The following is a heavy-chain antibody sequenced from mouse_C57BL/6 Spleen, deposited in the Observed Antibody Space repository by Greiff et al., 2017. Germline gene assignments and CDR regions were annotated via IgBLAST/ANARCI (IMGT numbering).Heavy chain of an antibody. V-gene: IGHV14-4*01. CDR3: TRGNYDGPFDY. J-gene: IGHJ2*01. D-gene: IGHD2-1*01. Sequence: EVQLQQSGAELVRPGASVKLSCTASGFNIKDDYMHWVQQRPEQGLEWIGWIDPENGDTEYASKFQGKATISADTSSNTSYLQLSSLTSEDTAVYYCTRGNYDGPFDYWGQGTTLTVSS. CDR1: GFNIKDDY. CDR2: IDPENGDT.